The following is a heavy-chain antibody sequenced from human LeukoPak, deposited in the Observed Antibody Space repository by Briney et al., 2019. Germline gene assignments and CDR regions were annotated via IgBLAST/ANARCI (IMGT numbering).Heavy chain of an antibody. V-gene: IGHV4-39*01. Sequence: PSETLSLTCTVSGGSVSSGSYYWGWIRQPPGKGLEWIGSIYYSGSTYYNPSLKSRVTISIDTSKNQFSLKLSSVTAADTAVYYCARVVVAAIPNFDYWGQGTLVTVSS. J-gene: IGHJ4*02. D-gene: IGHD2-15*01. CDR2: IYYSGST. CDR3: ARVVVAAIPNFDY. CDR1: GGSVSSGSYY.